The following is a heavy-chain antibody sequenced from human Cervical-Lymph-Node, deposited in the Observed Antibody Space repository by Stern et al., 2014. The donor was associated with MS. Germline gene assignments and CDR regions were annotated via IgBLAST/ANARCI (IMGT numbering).Heavy chain of an antibody. Sequence: EVQLVESGAEVKKPGESLKISCKGSGYTFTSNWIALVRQMPGKGLEWMGIIYPYDSDPRYSPSFQGQVTISADKSISTAYLQWSRLKASDTAMYYCARAWGDAIDIWGHGTMVTVSS. CDR2: IYPYDSDP. J-gene: IGHJ3*02. CDR3: ARAWGDAIDI. CDR1: GYTFTSNW. D-gene: IGHD7-27*01. V-gene: IGHV5-51*01.